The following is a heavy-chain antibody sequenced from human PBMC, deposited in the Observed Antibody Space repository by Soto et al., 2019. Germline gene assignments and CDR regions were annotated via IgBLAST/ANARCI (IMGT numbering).Heavy chain of an antibody. CDR2: IYSGGST. CDR3: ARDPWAADY. Sequence: GGSLRLSCAASGFTVSTKYMSWVRQAPGKGLEWVSVIYSGGSTLYADSVRGRFTISKDNSKNTVNLQMNSLRAEDTAVYYCARDPWAADYWGQGTQVTVSS. V-gene: IGHV3-66*01. CDR1: GFTVSTKY. D-gene: IGHD3-16*01. J-gene: IGHJ4*02.